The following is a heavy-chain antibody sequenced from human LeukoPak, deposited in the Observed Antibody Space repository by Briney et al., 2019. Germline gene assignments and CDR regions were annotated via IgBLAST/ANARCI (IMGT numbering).Heavy chain of an antibody. V-gene: IGHV3-30*02. D-gene: IGHD5-12*01. J-gene: IGHJ4*02. CDR2: ITYEGGYNQ. CDR3: AKGAREYSGYDDYFDY. Sequence: GGALTLSCASSGFIFSTYGMHWLGQAPSKGLDGVSFITYEGGYNQYYADSVKGRFTISRDNSKNTLYLQMNSLRAEDTAVYYCAKGAREYSGYDDYFDYWGQGTLVTVSS. CDR1: GFIFSTYG.